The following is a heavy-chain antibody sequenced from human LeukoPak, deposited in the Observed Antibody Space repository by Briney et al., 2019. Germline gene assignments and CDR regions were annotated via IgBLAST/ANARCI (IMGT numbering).Heavy chain of an antibody. J-gene: IGHJ6*02. CDR2: IIPIFGTA. D-gene: IGHD2-2*01. CDR3: ARDLYCSSTSCYASNYYYGMDV. V-gene: IGHV1-69*01. CDR1: GGTFSSYA. Sequence: SVKVSCKASGGTFSSYAISWVRQAPGQGLEWMGGIIPIFGTANYAQKFQGRVTITADESTSTAYMELSSLRSEDTAAYYCARDLYCSSTSCYASNYYYGMDVWGQGTTVTVSS.